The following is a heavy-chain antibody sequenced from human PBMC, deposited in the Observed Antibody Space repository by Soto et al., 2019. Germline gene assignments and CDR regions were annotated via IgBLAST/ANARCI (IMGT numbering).Heavy chain of an antibody. D-gene: IGHD3-3*01. CDR3: AKYRLAWLTYYDFWSGYFW. Sequence: GGSLRLSCAASGFTFSSYAMSWVRQAPGKGLEWVAAISDSGGNTYYSDSVKGRFTISRDNSTNTLYLQMNSLRAEDTTVYYCAKYRLAWLTYYDFWSGYFWWGQGTLVTVSS. CDR2: ISDSGGNT. J-gene: IGHJ4*02. V-gene: IGHV3-23*01. CDR1: GFTFSSYA.